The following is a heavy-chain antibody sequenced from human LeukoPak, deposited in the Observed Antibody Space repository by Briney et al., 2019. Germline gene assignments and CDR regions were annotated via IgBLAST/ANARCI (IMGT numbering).Heavy chain of an antibody. CDR3: ARDMGSGSLHY. D-gene: IGHD1-26*01. Sequence: GASVKVSCKASGYTFTTYAIHWVRQAPGQRLEWLGWINTGNGDTRYSQTFQARVTITRDTSASTAYIEVSSLRPKDTAVYYCARDMGSGSLHYWGQGTLVTVSS. J-gene: IGHJ4*02. V-gene: IGHV1-3*04. CDR2: INTGNGDT. CDR1: GYTFTTYA.